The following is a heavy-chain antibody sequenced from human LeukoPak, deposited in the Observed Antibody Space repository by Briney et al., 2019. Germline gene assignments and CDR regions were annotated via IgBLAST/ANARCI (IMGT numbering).Heavy chain of an antibody. V-gene: IGHV3-23*01. J-gene: IGHJ4*02. CDR3: VREDTPATANY. D-gene: IGHD2-21*02. Sequence: GGSLRLSCAASGFNFANHAMSWVRQTPGKGLEWVSAISGGGDITYYADSVTGRFTISRDNSKDTLFLQMHSPRPGDTAVYYCVREDTPATANYWGQGTLVTISS. CDR2: ISGGGDIT. CDR1: GFNFANHA.